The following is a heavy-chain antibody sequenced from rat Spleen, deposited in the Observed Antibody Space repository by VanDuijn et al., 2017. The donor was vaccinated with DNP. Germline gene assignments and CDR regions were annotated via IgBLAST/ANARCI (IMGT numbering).Heavy chain of an antibody. CDR2: ISNTGDST. D-gene: IGHD1-4*01. CDR1: GFTFSSFP. Sequence: EVQLVESGGGSVQPGRSMKLSCAASGFTFSSFPMAWVRQAQTKGLDWVATISNTGDSTYYRDSVRGRFTISRDNGESSLYLQMNSLWSEDTATYYCTRGSSLPGYLDYWGQGVLVTVSS. V-gene: IGHV5-46*01. J-gene: IGHJ2*01. CDR3: TRGSSLPGYLDY.